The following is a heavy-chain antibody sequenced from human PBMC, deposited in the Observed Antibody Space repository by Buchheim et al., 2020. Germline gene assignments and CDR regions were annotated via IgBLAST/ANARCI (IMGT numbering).Heavy chain of an antibody. CDR3: ARVLGYCSGGSCYWVFDY. Sequence: QVQLQESGPGLVKPSGTLSLTCAVSGGSISSYYWSWIRQPPGKGLEWIGYIYYSGSTNYNPSLKSRVTISVDTSKNQFSLKLSSVTAADTAVYYCARVLGYCSGGSCYWVFDYWGQGTL. J-gene: IGHJ4*02. D-gene: IGHD2-15*01. CDR1: GGSISSYY. CDR2: IYYSGST. V-gene: IGHV4-59*01.